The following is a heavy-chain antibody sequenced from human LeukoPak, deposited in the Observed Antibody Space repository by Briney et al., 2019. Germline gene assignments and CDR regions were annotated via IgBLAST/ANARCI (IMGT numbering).Heavy chain of an antibody. CDR2: IYYSGST. J-gene: IGHJ5*02. CDR1: GGSISSYY. D-gene: IGHD3-3*01. Sequence: PSETLSLTCTVSGGSISSYYWSWIRQPPGKGLEWIGYIYYSGSTNYNPSLKSRVTISVDTSKNQFSLKLSSVTAADTAVYYCARRQRSGLASWFDPWGQGTLVTVSS. V-gene: IGHV4-59*01. CDR3: ARRQRSGLASWFDP.